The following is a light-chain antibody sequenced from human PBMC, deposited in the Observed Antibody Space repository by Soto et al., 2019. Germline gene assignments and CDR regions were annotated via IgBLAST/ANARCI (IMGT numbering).Light chain of an antibody. J-gene: IGLJ2*01. V-gene: IGLV2-14*01. Sequence: QSVLTQPASVSGSPGQSVTISCTGTSSDVGGYNYVSWYQQHPGKAPKLMIYEVRNRPSGVSNRFSGSKSGNTASLTISGLQAEDEADYFCSSYTGTNTPVVFGGGTKLTVL. CDR2: EVR. CDR1: SSDVGGYNY. CDR3: SSYTGTNTPVV.